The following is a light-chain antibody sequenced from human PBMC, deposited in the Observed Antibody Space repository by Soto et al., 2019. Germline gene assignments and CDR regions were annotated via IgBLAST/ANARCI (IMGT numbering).Light chain of an antibody. J-gene: IGLJ2*01. V-gene: IGLV1-40*01. CDR3: QSFDSSLSGFVI. CDR1: SSNIGAGYD. Sequence: QAVVTQPPSVSGAPGQRVTISCTGSSSNIGAGYDVHWYHHLPGTAPKLLIYGNSNRPSGVPDRFSGSKSDTSASLAITGLQAEDEANYYCQSFDSSLSGFVIFGGGTKVTVL. CDR2: GNS.